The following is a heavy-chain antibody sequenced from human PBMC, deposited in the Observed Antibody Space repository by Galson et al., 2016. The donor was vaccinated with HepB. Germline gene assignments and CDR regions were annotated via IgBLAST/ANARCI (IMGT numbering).Heavy chain of an antibody. V-gene: IGHV1-18*01. D-gene: IGHD6-19*01. CDR2: ISVFNGNT. CDR3: ARDSIAVAGYDY. J-gene: IGHJ4*02. Sequence: SCKASGYTFTSYGVNWVRQAPGQGLEWVGWISVFNGNTNYGQKFQGRVTTTTDTSTNTAHLELRSLRSDDTDVYYCARDSIAVAGYDYWGQGTLVTVSS. CDR1: GYTFTSYG.